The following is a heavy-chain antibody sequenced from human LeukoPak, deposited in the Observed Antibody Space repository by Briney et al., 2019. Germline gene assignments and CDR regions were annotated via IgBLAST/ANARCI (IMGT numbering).Heavy chain of an antibody. D-gene: IGHD1-26*01. CDR1: GFTFSSYA. CDR3: AKDLGIVGAKVDY. V-gene: IGHV3-23*01. Sequence: GGSLRLSCAASGFTFSSYAMSWVRQASGKGLEWVSSISGSGGTTFYSDSVKGRFTISRDNSKNTLYLQMNSLRAEDTAVYYCAKDLGIVGAKVDYWGQGTLVTVSS. J-gene: IGHJ4*02. CDR2: ISGSGGTT.